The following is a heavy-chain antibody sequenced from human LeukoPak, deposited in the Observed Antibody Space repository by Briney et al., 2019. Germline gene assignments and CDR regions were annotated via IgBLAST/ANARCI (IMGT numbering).Heavy chain of an antibody. V-gene: IGHV1-2*02. D-gene: IGHD3-3*01. CDR2: INPNSGGT. Sequence: ASVKVSCKASGYTFTGYYMHWVRQAPGQGLEWMGWINPNSGGTNYAQKFQGRVTMTRDTSISTAHMELSRLRSDDTGVYYCARGSFNYGFWSGYYFDYWGQGTLVPVS. CDR1: GYTFTGYY. CDR3: ARGSFNYGFWSGYYFDY. J-gene: IGHJ4*02.